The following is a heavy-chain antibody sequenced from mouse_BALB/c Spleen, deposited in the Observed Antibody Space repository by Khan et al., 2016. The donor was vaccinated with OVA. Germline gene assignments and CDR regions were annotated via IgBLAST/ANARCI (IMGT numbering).Heavy chain of an antibody. Sequence: VRLQQSGPELVKPGASVKISCKASGYSFTGYFMNWVMQSHGKSLEWIGRINPHIGETFYNQKFKDKATLTVDKSSSTAHMELRSLASEDSAVYYCARSYGSDFDYWGQGTTLTVSS. CDR1: GYSFTGYF. V-gene: IGHV1-20*02. CDR2: INPHIGET. CDR3: ARSYGSDFDY. D-gene: IGHD1-1*01. J-gene: IGHJ2*01.